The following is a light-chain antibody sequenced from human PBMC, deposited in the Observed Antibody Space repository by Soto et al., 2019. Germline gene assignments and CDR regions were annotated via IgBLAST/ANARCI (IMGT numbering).Light chain of an antibody. CDR2: GAS. J-gene: IGKJ1*01. Sequence: EVMMTQSPGTLSVSPGERATLSCRASQSVSSNLSWYQQKPGQAPRLLIYGASSRATGIPDRFSGSGSGTDFTLTISRLEPEDFAVYYCQQYGSSPRTFGQGTKVDI. CDR3: QQYGSSPRT. V-gene: IGKV3-20*01. CDR1: QSVSSN.